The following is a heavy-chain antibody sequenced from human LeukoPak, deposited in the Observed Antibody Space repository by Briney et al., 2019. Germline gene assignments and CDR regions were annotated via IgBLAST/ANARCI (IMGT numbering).Heavy chain of an antibody. D-gene: IGHD3-3*01. V-gene: IGHV7-4-1*02. CDR2: INTNTGNP. J-gene: IGHJ6*03. CDR1: GYTFTSYA. Sequence: GASVKVSCKASGYTFTSYAMNWVRQAPGQGLEWMGWINTNTGNPTYAQGFTGRFVFSLDTSVSTAYLQISSLKAEDTAVYYCARVGFLEWLSTYYYYYMDVWGKGTTVTVSS. CDR3: ARVGFLEWLSTYYYYYMDV.